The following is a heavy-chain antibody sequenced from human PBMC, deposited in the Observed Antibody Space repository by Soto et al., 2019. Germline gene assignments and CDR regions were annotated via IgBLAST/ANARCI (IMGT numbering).Heavy chain of an antibody. Sequence: GESLKISCKGSGYSFTNYWIGWVRQMPGKGLEWMGIIYPGDSDTRYSPSFQGQVTISADKSISTAYLQWSSLKASDTAMYHCASLTKIFDFDYWGNGTLVIVSS. CDR3: ASLTKIFDFDY. D-gene: IGHD3-9*01. CDR1: GYSFTNYW. V-gene: IGHV5-51*01. J-gene: IGHJ4*01. CDR2: IYPGDSDT.